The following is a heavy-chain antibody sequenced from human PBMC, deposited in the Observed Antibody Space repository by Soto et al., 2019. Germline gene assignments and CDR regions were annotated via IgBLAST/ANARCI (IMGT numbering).Heavy chain of an antibody. V-gene: IGHV3-23*01. D-gene: IGHD2-2*02. CDR2: ISGSGGST. Sequence: EVQLLESGGGLVQPGGSLRLSCAASGFTFSSFAMSWVRQAPGKGLEWVSAISGSGGSTYYADSVKGRFTISRDNSKNTLYLQMNSLRAEDTAVYYCAKEGSSSPAAAILDYWVQGTLVTVSS. J-gene: IGHJ4*02. CDR1: GFTFSSFA. CDR3: AKEGSSSPAAAILDY.